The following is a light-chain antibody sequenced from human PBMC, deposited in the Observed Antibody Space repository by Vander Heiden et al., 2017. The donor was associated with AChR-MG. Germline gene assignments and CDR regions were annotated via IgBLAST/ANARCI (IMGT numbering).Light chain of an antibody. Sequence: QSVLTQPPSASGTPGQRVTIPCSGSSPHIGSNYVYWYQQLPGTAPKLLSYGNNQRPSGVPDRFSGSKSGTSASLAISGLRSEDEADYYCAAWDDSLSGVVFGGGTKLTVL. CDR3: AAWDDSLSGVV. CDR2: GNN. CDR1: SPHIGSNY. J-gene: IGLJ2*01. V-gene: IGLV1-47*02.